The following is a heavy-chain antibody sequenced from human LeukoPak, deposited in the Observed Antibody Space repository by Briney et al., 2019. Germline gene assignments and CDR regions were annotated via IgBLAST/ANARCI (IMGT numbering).Heavy chain of an antibody. V-gene: IGHV4-39*07. J-gene: IGHJ5*02. D-gene: IGHD1-26*01. CDR2: GYYSGNT. CDR3: VSEPGVGAHSGWFDP. CDR1: GGSISNIDYY. Sequence: SETLSLTCTVSGGSISNIDYYWGCIRQPPGKGLEWIGSGYYSGNTYYNPSLKSRVSISVDTSKNQFSLKLSSVTAADTAVYYCVSEPGVGAHSGWFDPWGQGTLVTVSS.